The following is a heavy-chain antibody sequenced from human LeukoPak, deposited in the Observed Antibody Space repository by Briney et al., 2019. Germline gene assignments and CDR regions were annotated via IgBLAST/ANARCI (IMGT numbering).Heavy chain of an antibody. D-gene: IGHD3-10*01. CDR2: INPNSGGT. J-gene: IGHJ5*02. Sequence: GASVKVSCKASGYTFTGYYMHWVRQAPGRGLEWMGWINPNSGGTNYAQKFQGRVTMTRDTSISTAYMELSRLRSDDTAVYYCATEAAYGNFGELLAWGQGSLVTVSS. V-gene: IGHV1-2*02. CDR1: GYTFTGYY. CDR3: ATEAAYGNFGELLA.